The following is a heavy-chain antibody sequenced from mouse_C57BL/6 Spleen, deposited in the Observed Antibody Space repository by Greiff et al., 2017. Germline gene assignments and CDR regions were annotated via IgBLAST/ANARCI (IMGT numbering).Heavy chain of an antibody. J-gene: IGHJ1*03. V-gene: IGHV1-81*01. Sequence: VQRVESGAELARPGASVKLSCKASGYTFTSYGISWVKQRTGQGLEWIGEIYPRSGNTYYNEKFKGKATLTADKSSSTAYMELRSLTSEDSAVFFCARWEDYGGFDVWGTGTTVTVSS. D-gene: IGHD2-4*01. CDR1: GYTFTSYG. CDR3: ARWEDYGGFDV. CDR2: IYPRSGNT.